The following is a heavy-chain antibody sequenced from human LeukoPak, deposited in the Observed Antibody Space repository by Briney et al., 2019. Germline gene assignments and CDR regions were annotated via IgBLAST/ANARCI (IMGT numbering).Heavy chain of an antibody. Sequence: ASVKVSCKASGHTFTSYAMNWVRQAPGQGLEWMGWINTNTGNPTYAQGFTGRFVFSLDTSVSTAYLQISSLKAEDTAVYYCAREPADVVVAATVEDYWGQGTLVTVSS. J-gene: IGHJ4*02. D-gene: IGHD2-15*01. CDR3: AREPADVVVAATVEDY. V-gene: IGHV7-4-1*02. CDR2: INTNTGNP. CDR1: GHTFTSYA.